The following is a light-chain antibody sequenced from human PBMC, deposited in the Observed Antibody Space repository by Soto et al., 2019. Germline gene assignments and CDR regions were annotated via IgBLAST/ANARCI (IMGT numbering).Light chain of an antibody. Sequence: DIQMTQSPSTLSASVGDRVTITCRASQSVSNWLAWYQQKPAKAPKLLLYDASSLESGVPSRFSGRGAGTEFTAIIGSLQPDDFATYYFQQDNSYYTFGQGTKLEIK. CDR3: QQDNSYYT. J-gene: IGKJ2*01. CDR1: QSVSNW. V-gene: IGKV1-5*01. CDR2: DAS.